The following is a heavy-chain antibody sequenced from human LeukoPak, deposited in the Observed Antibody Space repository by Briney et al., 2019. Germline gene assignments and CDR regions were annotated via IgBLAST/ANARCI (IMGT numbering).Heavy chain of an antibody. CDR1: GFTFSSYS. D-gene: IGHD2-2*01. CDR3: AKDRDIVVVPAV. V-gene: IGHV3-23*01. CDR2: ISGSGGST. J-gene: IGHJ4*02. Sequence: GGALRLSCAASGFTFSSYSMNWVRQAPGKGLEWVSAISGSGGSTYYADSVKGRFTISRDNSKNTLYLQMNSLRAEDTAVYYCAKDRDIVVVPAVWGQGTLVTVSS.